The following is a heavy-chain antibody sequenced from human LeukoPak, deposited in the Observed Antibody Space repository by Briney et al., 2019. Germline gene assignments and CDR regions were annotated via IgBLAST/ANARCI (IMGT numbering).Heavy chain of an antibody. CDR2: ISSSSSYI. Sequence: PGGSLRLSCAASGFTFSSYSMNWVRQAPGKGLEWVSSISSSSSYIYYADSVKGRFTISRDNAKNSLYLQMNSLRAEDTPVYYCARRLSSTSCDDDYWGQGTLVTVSS. CDR3: ARRLSSTSCDDDY. CDR1: GFTFSSYS. D-gene: IGHD2-2*01. V-gene: IGHV3-21*01. J-gene: IGHJ4*02.